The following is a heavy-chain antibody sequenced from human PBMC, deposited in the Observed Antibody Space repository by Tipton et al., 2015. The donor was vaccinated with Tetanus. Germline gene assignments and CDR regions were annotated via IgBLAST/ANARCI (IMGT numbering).Heavy chain of an antibody. Sequence: TLSLTCSVSGSSMSSSYWSWVRQTPDKRLEWIGYITYSARTKYNPSLRSRVTLSLEASKNEFSLRLSSVTAADTAVYHCARVKVSVYGPQVDYSLDSWGQGTLVTVSS. V-gene: IGHV4-59*01. CDR2: ITYSART. CDR3: ARVKVSVYGPQVDYSLDS. CDR1: GSSMSSSY. D-gene: IGHD2/OR15-2a*01. J-gene: IGHJ4*02.